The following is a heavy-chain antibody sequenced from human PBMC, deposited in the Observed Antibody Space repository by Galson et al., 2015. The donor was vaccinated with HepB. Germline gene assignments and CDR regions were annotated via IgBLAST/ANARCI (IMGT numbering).Heavy chain of an antibody. V-gene: IGHV3-23*01. J-gene: IGHJ4*02. CDR2: ISGGGDIT. Sequence: SLRLSCAASEFTFSSYAMSWVRQAPGKGLEWVSVISGGGDITYYADSVKGRFTISRDNSKNTLYLQMSSLRAGDTAVYHCAKGGYDILTGTPPPLDYWGQGTLVTVSS. CDR3: AKGGYDILTGTPPPLDY. CDR1: EFTFSSYA. D-gene: IGHD3-9*01.